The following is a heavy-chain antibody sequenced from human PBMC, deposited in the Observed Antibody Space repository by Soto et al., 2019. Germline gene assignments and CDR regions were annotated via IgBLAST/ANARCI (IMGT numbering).Heavy chain of an antibody. CDR1: GYSFTINW. CDR3: ARLFDTSAWYDH. V-gene: IGHV5-51*01. CDR2: IYPGDSDT. J-gene: IGHJ5*02. D-gene: IGHD6-19*01. Sequence: PGESLKISCKGSGYSFTINWIGWVRQMPGKGLERMGIIYPGDSDTRYSPSFQGQVTISADKSITTAYLQWSSLKASDTAMHYCARLFDTSAWYDHWGQGTPVTVSS.